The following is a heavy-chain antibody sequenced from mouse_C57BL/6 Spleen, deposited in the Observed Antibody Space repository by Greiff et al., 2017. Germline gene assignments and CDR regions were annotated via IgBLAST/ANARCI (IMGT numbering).Heavy chain of an antibody. CDR2: LSYDGSN. CDR1: GYSITSGYY. D-gene: IGHD2-4*01. CDR3: ARGIYYDYDGDY. V-gene: IGHV3-6*01. Sequence: EVKLEESGPGLVKPSQSLSLTCSVTGYSITSGYYWNWIRQFPGNKLEWMGYLSYDGSNNYNPSLKNRISITRDTSKNQFFLKLNSVTTEDTATYYCARGIYYDYDGDYWGQGTTLTVSS. J-gene: IGHJ2*01.